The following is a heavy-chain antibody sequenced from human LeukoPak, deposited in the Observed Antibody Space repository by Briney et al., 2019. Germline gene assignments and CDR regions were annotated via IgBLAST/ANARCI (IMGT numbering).Heavy chain of an antibody. J-gene: IGHJ5*02. CDR3: ARRVAVAGTPYFWFDP. CDR2: IIPIFGTA. V-gene: IGHV1-69*13. D-gene: IGHD6-19*01. CDR1: GGTFSSYA. Sequence: ASVKVSCKASGGTFSSYAISWVRQAPGQGLEWMGGIIPIFGTANYAQKFQGRVTITADESTSTAYMELSSLRSEDTAVYYCARRVAVAGTPYFWFDPWGQGTLVTVSP.